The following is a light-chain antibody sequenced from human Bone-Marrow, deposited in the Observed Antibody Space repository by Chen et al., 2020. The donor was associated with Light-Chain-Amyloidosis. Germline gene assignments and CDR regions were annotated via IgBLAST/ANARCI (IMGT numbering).Light chain of an antibody. J-gene: IGKJ3*01. V-gene: IGKV2-30*01. CDR2: QVS. CDR3: MHATRWPFA. CDR1: ESLVFSDGNTY. Sequence: AVLTQSPLSLPVTLGQPASIGCRANESLVFSDGNTYLNWFHQRPGQPPRRLIYQVSNRDSGVPDRFSGSGSGTDFTLSISRVEAEDVGTHYCMHATRWPFAFGPGTKADIK.